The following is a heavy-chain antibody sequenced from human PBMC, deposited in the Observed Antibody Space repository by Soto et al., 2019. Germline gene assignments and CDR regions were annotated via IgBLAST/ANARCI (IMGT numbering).Heavy chain of an antibody. CDR3: TRGDLVEVPTTDAFGI. CDR2: IYHNGKT. V-gene: IGHV4-4*02. J-gene: IGHJ3*02. D-gene: IGHD2-15*01. Sequence: QVQLQESGPRLVKTSGTLSLTCAVSGVSISRSKWWSWVRQSPGKGLERIGEIYHNGKTNYNPSLKSRLSMSVDKSNNEFSLKLNPVSAADTAIYYCTRGDLVEVPTTDAFGIWGQGTVVTVSS. CDR1: GVSISRSKW.